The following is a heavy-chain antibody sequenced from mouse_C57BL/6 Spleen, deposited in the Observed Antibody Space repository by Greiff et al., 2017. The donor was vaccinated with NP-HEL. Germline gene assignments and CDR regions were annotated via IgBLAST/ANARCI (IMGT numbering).Heavy chain of an antibody. Sequence: QVQLQQSGAELVRPGASVTLSCKASGYTLTDYEMHWVKQTPVHGLEWIGAIDPAIGGTAYTQKFKGKAILTADKYSSTTYMELRSLTSEESAVYYCTTYYGSTYYAMDYWGQGTSVTVSS. CDR3: TTYYGSTYYAMDY. V-gene: IGHV1-15*01. J-gene: IGHJ4*01. D-gene: IGHD1-1*01. CDR1: GYTLTDYE. CDR2: IDPAIGGT.